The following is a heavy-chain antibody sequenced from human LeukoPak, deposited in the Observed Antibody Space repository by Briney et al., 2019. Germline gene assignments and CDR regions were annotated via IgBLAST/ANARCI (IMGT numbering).Heavy chain of an antibody. V-gene: IGHV4-4*07. J-gene: IGHJ5*02. D-gene: IGHD3-3*01. Sequence: SETLSLTCTVSGGSISSYYWSLIRQPAGKGLEWIARIYTSGSTNYNPSLKSRVTMSVDTSKNQLSLKLSSVTAADTAVYYCARGGPDYDFWSGSHNWFDPWGQGTLVTVSS. CDR3: ARGGPDYDFWSGSHNWFDP. CDR2: IYTSGST. CDR1: GGSISSYY.